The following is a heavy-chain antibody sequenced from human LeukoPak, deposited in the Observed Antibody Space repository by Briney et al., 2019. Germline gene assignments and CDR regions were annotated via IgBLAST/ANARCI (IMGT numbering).Heavy chain of an antibody. D-gene: IGHD3-22*01. CDR2: IYRGGDT. V-gene: IGHV3-66*01. Sequence: GGSLRLSCAASGFSVSGNYMSWVRQAPGKGLEWVAIIYRGGDTYYADSVKGRFSISRDNSKNTLFLQMSSLRAEDTALYHCAKGSSGYFADLWGQGTLVTVSS. J-gene: IGHJ5*02. CDR1: GFSVSGNY. CDR3: AKGSSGYFADL.